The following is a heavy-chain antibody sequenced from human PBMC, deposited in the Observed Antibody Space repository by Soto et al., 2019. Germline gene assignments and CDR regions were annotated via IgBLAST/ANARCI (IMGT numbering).Heavy chain of an antibody. CDR3: ARGGHVVVVTAALDY. CDR1: GDTFTDYY. V-gene: IGHV1-46*01. J-gene: IGHJ4*02. D-gene: IGHD2-21*02. CDR2: VNPSGGHT. Sequence: QVQLMQSGAEVKKPGASVKVSCKASGDTFTDYYIHWVRQAPGQGLEWMGTVNPSGGHTTYAQHFLGRVTMTRDTSTSTLDGELTSLTSDATAIYYCARGGHVVVVTAALDYWGQGTLVTVSS.